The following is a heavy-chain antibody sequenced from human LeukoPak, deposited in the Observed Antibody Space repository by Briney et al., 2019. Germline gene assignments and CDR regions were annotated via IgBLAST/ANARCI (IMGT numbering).Heavy chain of an antibody. CDR3: ARGGFERGWFDP. Sequence: PSETLSLTCAVYGGSFSGYYWSWIRQPPGKGLEWIGEINHSGSTHYNPSLKSRVSISVDTSKNQFSLKLTSVTAADTAVYYCARGGFERGWFDPWGQGTLVTVSS. CDR2: INHSGST. D-gene: IGHD2-15*01. V-gene: IGHV4-34*01. J-gene: IGHJ5*02. CDR1: GGSFSGYY.